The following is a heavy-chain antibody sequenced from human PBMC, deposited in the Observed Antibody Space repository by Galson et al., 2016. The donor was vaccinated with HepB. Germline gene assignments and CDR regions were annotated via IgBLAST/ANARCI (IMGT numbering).Heavy chain of an antibody. J-gene: IGHJ6*02. D-gene: IGHD6-13*01. CDR2: ISYHGSNY. V-gene: IGHV3-30*18. CDR1: GFVSNKYG. CDR3: AKDFVAVGGWEDFSYGMDV. Sequence: SLRLSCAASGFVSNKYGMHWVRQAPGKGLEWVAVISYHGSNYHYAKSVKGRFTISRDNSKNSLYLQMNSLRVDDTAVYYCAKDFVAVGGWEDFSYGMDVWGQGTSVTVSS.